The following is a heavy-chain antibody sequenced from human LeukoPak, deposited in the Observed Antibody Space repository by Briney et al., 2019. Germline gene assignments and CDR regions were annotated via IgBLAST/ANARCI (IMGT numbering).Heavy chain of an antibody. CDR3: AREPYYDPAEVSPNGLAAFDI. Sequence: SETLSLTCTVSGGSISSGSYYWSWIRQPAGKGLEWIGRIYTSGSTNYNPSLKSRVTISVDTSKNQFSLKLSSVTAADTAVYYCAREPYYDPAEVSPNGLAAFDIWGQGTMVTVSS. CDR1: GGSISSGSYY. CDR2: IYTSGST. J-gene: IGHJ3*02. D-gene: IGHD3-3*01. V-gene: IGHV4-61*02.